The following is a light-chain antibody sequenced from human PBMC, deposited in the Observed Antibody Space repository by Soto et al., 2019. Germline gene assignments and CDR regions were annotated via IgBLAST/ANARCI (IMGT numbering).Light chain of an antibody. V-gene: IGKV3-15*01. Sequence: EIVMTQSPGTLSVSPGERATLSCRASQSVSSNLAWYQQKPGQAPSLLIYGASTRATGSPARFSGSGSGTEFALTIRSRPSAYSAGYHGQHSNNGPWTLGQGTKVAIK. CDR1: QSVSSN. CDR3: QHSNNGPWT. CDR2: GAS. J-gene: IGKJ1*01.